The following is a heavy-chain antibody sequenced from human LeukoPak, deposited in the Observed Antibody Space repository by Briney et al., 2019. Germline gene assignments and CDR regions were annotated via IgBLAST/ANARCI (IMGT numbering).Heavy chain of an antibody. CDR1: GGSISSSSYY. CDR3: AREAEMATTDYYYYYYMDV. J-gene: IGHJ6*03. D-gene: IGHD5-24*01. V-gene: IGHV4-39*07. CDR2: IYYSGST. Sequence: SETLSLTCTVSGGSISSSSYYWGWIRQPPGKGLEWIGSIYYSGSTYYNPSLKSRVTISVDTSKNQFSLKLSSVTAADTAVYYCAREAEMATTDYYYYYYMDVWGKGTTVTVSS.